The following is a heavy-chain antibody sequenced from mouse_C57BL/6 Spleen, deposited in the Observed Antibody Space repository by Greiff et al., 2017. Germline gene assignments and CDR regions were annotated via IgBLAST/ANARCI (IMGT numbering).Heavy chain of an antibody. D-gene: IGHD4-1*01. CDR1: GYSFTSYY. Sequence: VQLQQSGPELVKPGASVKISCKASGYSFTSYYIHWVKQRPGQGLEWIGWIYPGSGNTKYNEKFKGKATLTADTSSSTAYMQLSSLTSEDSAVYYCARGAGTSYYAMDYWGQGTSVTVSS. J-gene: IGHJ4*01. CDR3: ARGAGTSYYAMDY. V-gene: IGHV1-66*01. CDR2: IYPGSGNT.